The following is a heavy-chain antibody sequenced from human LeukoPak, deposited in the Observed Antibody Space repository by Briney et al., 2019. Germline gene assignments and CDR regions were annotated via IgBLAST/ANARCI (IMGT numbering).Heavy chain of an antibody. D-gene: IGHD2-21*02. CDR3: ARRYCSGACYSVMYWFFDL. J-gene: IGHJ2*01. CDR2: IYPGDSET. CDR1: GYAFASYW. Sequence: GESLKISCRVSGYAFASYWIGWVRQVPGKGLEWMGIIYPGDSETKSSPSLQGQVTFSADKSINTAYLQWSSLKASDTAMYYCARRYCSGACYSVMYWFFDLWGRGTLVTVSS. V-gene: IGHV5-51*01.